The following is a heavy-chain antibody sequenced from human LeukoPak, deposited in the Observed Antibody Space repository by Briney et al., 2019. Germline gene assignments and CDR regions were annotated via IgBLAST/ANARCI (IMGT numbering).Heavy chain of an antibody. J-gene: IGHJ4*02. CDR2: ISYDGRKN. Sequence: GGSLRLSCGVSGFIFSNHGMHWVRQAPGKGLEWLSVISYDGRKNYYADSVKGRFTISRDNSKDTLYLQMNSLRAEDTALYYCAKENTNAMDYFDYWGQGTLVTVSS. CDR1: GFIFSNHG. V-gene: IGHV3-30*18. CDR3: AKENTNAMDYFDY.